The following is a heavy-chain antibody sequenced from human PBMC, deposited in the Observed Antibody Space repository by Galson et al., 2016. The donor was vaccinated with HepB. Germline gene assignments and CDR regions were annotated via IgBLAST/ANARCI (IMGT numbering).Heavy chain of an antibody. CDR1: GVSVDSYC. CDR2: ICHSGRA. Sequence: SETLSLTCTVSGVSVDSYCWTWIRQPAGERPEWIGRICHSGRALYNRSLKSRVAMSVDLSKNQFSVSLASVTAADTAVYFCARGQTCWPDDYFDYWGQGILVTVSS. V-gene: IGHV4-4*07. D-gene: IGHD2-21*01. J-gene: IGHJ4*02. CDR3: ARGQTCWPDDYFDY.